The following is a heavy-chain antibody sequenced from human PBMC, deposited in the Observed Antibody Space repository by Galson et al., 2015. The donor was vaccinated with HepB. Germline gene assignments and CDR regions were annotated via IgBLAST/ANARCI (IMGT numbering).Heavy chain of an antibody. D-gene: IGHD4-17*01. Sequence: QVQLQESGPGLVKPSETLSLTCTVSGGSISSYYWSWIRQPPGKGLEWIGYIYYSGSTNYNPSLKSRVTISVDTSKNQFSLKLSSVTAADTAVYYCARAGDYVFLGAVHDAFDIWGQGTMVTVSS. CDR2: IYYSGST. V-gene: IGHV4-59*01. J-gene: IGHJ3*02. CDR3: ARAGDYVFLGAVHDAFDI. CDR1: GGSISSYY.